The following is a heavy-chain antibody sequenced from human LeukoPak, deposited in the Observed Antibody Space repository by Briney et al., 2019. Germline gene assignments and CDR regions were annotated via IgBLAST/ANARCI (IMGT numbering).Heavy chain of an antibody. D-gene: IGHD6-6*01. CDR3: ARAAKLEFYFDY. V-gene: IGHV3-11*04. Sequence: PGGSLRLSCAASGFTFSDYYMNWIRQAPGKGLEWVSYISNSGSIIYYADSVKGRFTISRDNAKNSLYLQMISLRAEDTAVYYCARAAKLEFYFDYWGQGTLVTVSS. CDR1: GFTFSDYY. CDR2: ISNSGSII. J-gene: IGHJ4*02.